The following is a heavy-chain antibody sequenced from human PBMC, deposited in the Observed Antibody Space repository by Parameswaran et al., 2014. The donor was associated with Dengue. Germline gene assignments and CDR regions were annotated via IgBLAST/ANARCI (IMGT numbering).Heavy chain of an antibody. CDR2: ISAYNGNT. CDR3: ARGATVVNWFDP. Sequence: WVRQAPGQGLEWMGWISAYNGNTNYAQKLQGGVTMTTDTSTSTAYMELRSLRSDDTAVYYCARGATVVNWFDPWGQGTLVTVSS. D-gene: IGHD4-23*01. J-gene: IGHJ5*02. V-gene: IGHV1-18*01.